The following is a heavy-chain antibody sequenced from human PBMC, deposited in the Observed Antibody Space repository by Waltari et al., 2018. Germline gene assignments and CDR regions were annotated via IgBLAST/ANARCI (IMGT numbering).Heavy chain of an antibody. CDR2: IDYSGST. J-gene: IGHJ4*02. D-gene: IGHD3-16*01. Sequence: QLQLQESGPGLVKPSETLSLTCTVSGGSISSSSYYWGWIRQPPGKGLEWLGSIDYSGSTDYNPSRKSRVTISVDTSKNQFSLKLSSVTAADTAVYYCAREKPYMITVGVYDYWGQGTLVTVSS. V-gene: IGHV4-39*07. CDR3: AREKPYMITVGVYDY. CDR1: GGSISSSSYY.